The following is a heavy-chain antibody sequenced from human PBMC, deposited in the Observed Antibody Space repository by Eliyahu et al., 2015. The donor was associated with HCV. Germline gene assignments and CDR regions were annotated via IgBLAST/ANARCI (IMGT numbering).Heavy chain of an antibody. D-gene: IGHD1-26*01. Sequence: QLQLQESGPGLVKPSETLSLTCXVSGGSISSSSYYWGWIRQPPGKGXEWIGSIYYXGSTYYNPSLKSRVTISVDTSKNQFSLKLSSVTAADTAVYYCARQYTPFRIVEPSNCFDPWGQGTLVTVSS. CDR1: GGSISSSSYY. V-gene: IGHV4-39*01. CDR3: ARQYTPFRIVEPSNCFDP. CDR2: IYYXGST. J-gene: IGHJ5*02.